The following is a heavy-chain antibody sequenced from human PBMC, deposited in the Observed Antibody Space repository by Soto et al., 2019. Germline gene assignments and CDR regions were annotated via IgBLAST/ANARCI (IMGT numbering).Heavy chain of an antibody. J-gene: IGHJ6*03. CDR2: ISGSGGST. V-gene: IGHV3-23*01. CDR3: AKDLDKCDYYYMDV. D-gene: IGHD2-2*03. CDR1: GFTFSSYA. Sequence: GGSLRLSCAASGFTFSSYAMSWVRQAPGKGLEWVSAISGSGGSTYYADSVKGRFTISRDNSKNTLYLQMNSLRAEDTAVYYCAKDLDKCDYYYMDVWGKGTTVTVSS.